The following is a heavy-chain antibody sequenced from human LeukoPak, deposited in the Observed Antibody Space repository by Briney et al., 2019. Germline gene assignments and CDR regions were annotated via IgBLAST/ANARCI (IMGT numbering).Heavy chain of an antibody. V-gene: IGHV3-30*04. J-gene: IGHJ4*02. CDR3: ARDGTGATNDY. Sequence: GSLRLSCAASGFTFSSYAMHWVRQAPGKGLEWVAVISYDESNKYYADSVKGRFTISRDNSKNTLYLQMNSLRAEDTAVYYCARDGTGATNDYWGQGTLVTVSS. CDR2: ISYDESNK. CDR1: GFTFSSYA. D-gene: IGHD1-26*01.